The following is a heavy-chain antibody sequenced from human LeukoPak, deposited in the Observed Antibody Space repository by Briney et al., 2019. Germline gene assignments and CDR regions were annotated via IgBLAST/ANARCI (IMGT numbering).Heavy chain of an antibody. CDR1: GFTFSSYA. Sequence: PGGALRLSCAASGFTFSSYAMSGLRQAPAKGLDWVAAISGSGGDTYYSGNVKGRFTISRDNSKNTLYLQLTSLRADDTAVYYCAKDLGGEGGSGFPGYWGQGTLVTVSS. J-gene: IGHJ4*02. D-gene: IGHD3-10*01. CDR3: AKDLGGEGGSGFPGY. V-gene: IGHV3-23*01. CDR2: ISGSGGDT.